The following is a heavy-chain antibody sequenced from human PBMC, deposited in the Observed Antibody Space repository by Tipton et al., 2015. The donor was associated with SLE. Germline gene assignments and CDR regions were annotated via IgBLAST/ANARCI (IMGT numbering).Heavy chain of an antibody. CDR3: ARQDLGRAATLTFDI. D-gene: IGHD6-25*01. J-gene: IGHJ4*02. CDR1: GVAIRNSPYY. Sequence: TLSLTCHVAGVAIRNSPYYWAWIRQPPGKRLEWIGSVFDTGYTAYNPSLEGRMSISVDPSNNEFSLKLSSVTAADSAVYFCARQDLGRAATLTFDIWGLGTLVTVSA. V-gene: IGHV4-39*01. CDR2: VFDTGYT.